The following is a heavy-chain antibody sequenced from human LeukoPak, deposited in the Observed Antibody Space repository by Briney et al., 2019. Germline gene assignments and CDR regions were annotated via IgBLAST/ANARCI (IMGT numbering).Heavy chain of an antibody. CDR3: ARPKGGGPVGHFDY. CDR1: GVTYRNYY. Sequence: AGSLRLSCAASGVTYRNYYFSWIRQAPGKGLEWISYINDDGSYANNASSVRGRFTISRDNTKNSLLLLMNSLAVEATAVYYCARPKGGGPVGHFDYSGQGTLVTVSS. CDR2: INDDGSYA. J-gene: IGHJ4*02. D-gene: IGHD4-23*01. V-gene: IGHV3-11*03.